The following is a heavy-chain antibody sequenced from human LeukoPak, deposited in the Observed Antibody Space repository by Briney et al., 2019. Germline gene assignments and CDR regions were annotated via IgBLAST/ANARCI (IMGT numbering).Heavy chain of an antibody. CDR1: GFTFSSYA. J-gene: IGHJ4*02. Sequence: GGSLRLSCAASGFTFSSYAMNWVRQAPGKGLEWVANIKQDGSEKYYVDSVRGRFTISRDNAKSSLYLQMNSLRAEDTAVYYCARDPSTVTTGYYWGQGTLVTVFS. CDR2: IKQDGSEK. V-gene: IGHV3-7*01. D-gene: IGHD4-17*01. CDR3: ARDPSTVTTGYY.